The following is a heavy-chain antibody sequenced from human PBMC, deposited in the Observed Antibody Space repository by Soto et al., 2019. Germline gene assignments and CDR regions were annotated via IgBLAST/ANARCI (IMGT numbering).Heavy chain of an antibody. D-gene: IGHD1-26*01. Sequence: SETLSPTFAVYGLSFSAYYWSWIRQPPGKGLEWIGEINQSGSTNYNPSLKRRVTISVDTSKNQLSLKLSSVTAADTSVYYCARGWVGDTNWNWFDPWGQGTLVTVSS. J-gene: IGHJ5*02. CDR2: INQSGST. CDR3: ARGWVGDTNWNWFDP. V-gene: IGHV4-34*01. CDR1: GLSFSAYY.